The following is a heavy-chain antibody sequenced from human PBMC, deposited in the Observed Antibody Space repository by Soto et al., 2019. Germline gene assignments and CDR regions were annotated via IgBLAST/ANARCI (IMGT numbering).Heavy chain of an antibody. Sequence: PVKVSRKASGGTLSSYTINWVRQGPGQGLEWMGRIIPILGIANYAQKFQGRVTITADKSTSTAYMELSSLRSEDTAVYYCAGGSGRLRYYYYYGMDVWGQGTTVTVSS. CDR2: IIPILGIA. D-gene: IGHD3-10*01. CDR3: AGGSGRLRYYYYYGMDV. J-gene: IGHJ6*02. V-gene: IGHV1-69*02. CDR1: GGTLSSYT.